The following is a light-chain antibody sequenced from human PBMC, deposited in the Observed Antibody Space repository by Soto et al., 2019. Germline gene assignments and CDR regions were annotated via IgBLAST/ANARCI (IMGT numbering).Light chain of an antibody. J-gene: IGKJ4*01. CDR3: QQRSNWPLT. CDR1: QSVNIY. CDR2: DAS. V-gene: IGKV3-11*01. Sequence: EIVLTQSPATLSLSPGERATLSCMASQSVNIYLAWYQQKAGQAPRVLIYDASNRATGIPARFSGSGSGTDFTLTISSLEPEDFAVYYCQQRSNWPLTFGGGTKVEIK.